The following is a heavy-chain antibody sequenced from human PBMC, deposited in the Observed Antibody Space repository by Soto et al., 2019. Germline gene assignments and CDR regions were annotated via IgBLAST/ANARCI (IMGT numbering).Heavy chain of an antibody. Sequence: ASVKVSCKASGYTFTSYDINWVRQATGQGLEWMGRISAYNGNTNYAQKFQGRVTMTTDSSTSTAYLELRSLRSDDTAVYYCARDPRAYSDYWGQGTLVTVSS. CDR3: ARDPRAYSDY. J-gene: IGHJ4*02. CDR2: ISAYNGNT. D-gene: IGHD5-18*01. CDR1: GYTFTSYD. V-gene: IGHV1-18*01.